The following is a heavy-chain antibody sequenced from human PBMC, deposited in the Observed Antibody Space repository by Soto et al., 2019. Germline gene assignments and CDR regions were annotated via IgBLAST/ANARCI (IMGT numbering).Heavy chain of an antibody. Sequence: SETLSLTCTISGGSFNNDYWTWIRQSPWRGLEWIGYIFHSGITDYNPSVKSRVTISIDKSKNLFSLKLTSVTAADTAVYYCARDRYFYDSAGYYRTLDSWGQGILVTVSS. CDR1: GGSFNNDY. CDR2: IFHSGIT. J-gene: IGHJ5*01. CDR3: ARDRYFYDSAGYYRTLDS. D-gene: IGHD3-22*01. V-gene: IGHV4-59*01.